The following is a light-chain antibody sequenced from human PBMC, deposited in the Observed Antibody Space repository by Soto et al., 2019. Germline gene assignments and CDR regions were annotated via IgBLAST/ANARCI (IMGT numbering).Light chain of an antibody. CDR2: EVT. V-gene: IGLV2-14*01. CDR3: SSYTSTTTLYV. J-gene: IGLJ1*01. Sequence: LTQPASVSGSPGQSITISCTGTSIDVGDYNYVPWYQQHPGKAPKLIIYEVTNRPSGVSNRFSASKSGNTASLTISGLQAGDEADYYCSSYTSTTTLYVFXTGTKVTVL. CDR1: SIDVGDYNY.